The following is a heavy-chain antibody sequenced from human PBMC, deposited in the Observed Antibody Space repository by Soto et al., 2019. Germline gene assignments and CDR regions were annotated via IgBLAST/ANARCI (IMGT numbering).Heavy chain of an antibody. D-gene: IGHD2-2*01. Sequence: QVQLVQSGAEVKKPGASVKVSCKASGYTFTSYGISWVRQAPGQGLEWMGWISAYNGNTNYAQKLQGRVTMTTDTSTSTAYMELRSLRSDDTAVYYCARDDAWRIGYCRSTSCSPFDYWGQGTLVTVSS. CDR1: GYTFTSYG. V-gene: IGHV1-18*01. J-gene: IGHJ4*02. CDR3: ARDDAWRIGYCRSTSCSPFDY. CDR2: ISAYNGNT.